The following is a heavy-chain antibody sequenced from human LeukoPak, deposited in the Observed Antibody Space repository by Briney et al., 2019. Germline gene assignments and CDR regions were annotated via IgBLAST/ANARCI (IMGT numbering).Heavy chain of an antibody. V-gene: IGHV3-48*04. CDR2: ISSTGSTI. CDR3: ASTRIGRYFDY. D-gene: IGHD1-26*01. CDR1: AFSFNSYS. J-gene: IGHJ4*02. Sequence: GGSLRLSCAASAFSFNSYSMNWVRQAPGKGLEWVSYISSTGSTIYYADSVKGRFTISRDNAKNSLYLQMNSLRAEDTAVYYCASTRIGRYFDYWGQGTLVTVSS.